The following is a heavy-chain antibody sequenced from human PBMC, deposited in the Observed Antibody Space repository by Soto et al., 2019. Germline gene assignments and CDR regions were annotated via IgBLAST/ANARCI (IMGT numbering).Heavy chain of an antibody. J-gene: IGHJ3*02. D-gene: IGHD2-21*02. CDR2: MNPNSGNT. CDR3: WTKPYCVTNDASDI. CDR1: AYTFTSYD. V-gene: IGHV1-8*01. Sequence: ASVKVSCKASAYTFTSYDINRVRQDTRQGLEWMGWMNPNSGNTVYDEKFLGRVTTTWNNSISTAYKVLSSMRSDDTAAFYCWTKPYCVTNDASDIWGQGTMVTVSS.